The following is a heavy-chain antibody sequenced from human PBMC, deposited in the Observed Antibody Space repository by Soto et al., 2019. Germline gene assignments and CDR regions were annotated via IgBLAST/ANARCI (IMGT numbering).Heavy chain of an antibody. CDR2: IRNKANFYAT. CDR1: GFTFSDHY. V-gene: IGHV3-72*01. J-gene: IGHJ6*02. CDR3: TRVGLFPTIPKPGMDV. D-gene: IGHD2-2*01. Sequence: GGSLRLSCAASGFTFSDHYMDWVRQAPGKDLEWVGRIRNKANFYATEYAASVKGRFSISRDDSKNSLYLQMNRLKIEDAAIYYCTRVGLFPTIPKPGMDVWGQGTTVTVSS.